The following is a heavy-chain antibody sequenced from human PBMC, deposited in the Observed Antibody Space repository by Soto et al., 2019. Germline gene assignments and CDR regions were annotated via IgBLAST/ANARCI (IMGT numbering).Heavy chain of an antibody. Sequence: DVQLVESGGGLVQPGGSLRLSCAASGFTFSTYYMHWFRQVPGKGLEWVANIRQDASAKYYVDSVKGRFTISRDNAKNSLYLQMNSLRVDDTAMYYCAGGTGWYRLAWGQGTLVTVSA. D-gene: IGHD2-2*01. CDR1: GFTFSTYY. J-gene: IGHJ5*02. CDR3: AGGTGWYRLA. V-gene: IGHV3-7*04. CDR2: IRQDASAK.